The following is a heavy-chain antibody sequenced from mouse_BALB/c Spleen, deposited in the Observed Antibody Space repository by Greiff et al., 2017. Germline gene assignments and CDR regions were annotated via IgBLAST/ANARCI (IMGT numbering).Heavy chain of an antibody. V-gene: IGHV1-5*01. J-gene: IGHJ3*01. Sequence: DVQLQESGTVLARPGASVKMSCKASGYSFTSYWMHWVKQRPGQGLEWIGAIYPGNSDTSYNQKFKGKAKLTAVTSASTAYMELSSLTNEDSAVYYCTRARDYDYDGFAYWGQGTLVTVSA. CDR3: TRARDYDYDGFAY. CDR2: IYPGNSDT. D-gene: IGHD2-4*01. CDR1: GYSFTSYW.